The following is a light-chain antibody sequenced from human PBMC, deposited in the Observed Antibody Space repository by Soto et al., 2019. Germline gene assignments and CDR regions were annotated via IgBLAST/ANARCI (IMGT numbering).Light chain of an antibody. CDR3: SSYASGNPLFV. CDR1: TSDVGASNY. J-gene: IGLJ1*01. V-gene: IGLV2-14*01. CDR2: EVS. Sequence: QSVLTQPASVSGSPGQSITISCTGTTSDVGASNYVSWYQHHPGKGPKLILYEVSNRPSGVSTRFSGSKSGNTASLTISGLQGEDEADYFCSSYASGNPLFVFGTGTKLTVL.